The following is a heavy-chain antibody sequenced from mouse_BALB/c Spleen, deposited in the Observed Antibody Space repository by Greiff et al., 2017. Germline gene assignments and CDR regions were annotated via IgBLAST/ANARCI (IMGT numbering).Heavy chain of an antibody. CDR1: GFAFSSYD. CDR2: ISSGGGST. CDR3: ARPLLTGAMDY. V-gene: IGHV5-12-1*01. D-gene: IGHD1-1*01. Sequence: EVKLMESGGGLVKPGGSLKLSCAASGFAFSSYDMSWVRQTPEKRLEWVAYISSGGGSTYYPDTVKGRFTISRDNAKNTLYLQMSSLKSEDTAMYYCARPLLTGAMDYWGQGTSVTVSS. J-gene: IGHJ4*01.